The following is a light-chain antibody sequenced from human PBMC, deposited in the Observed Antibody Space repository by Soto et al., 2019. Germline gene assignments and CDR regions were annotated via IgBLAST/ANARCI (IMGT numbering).Light chain of an antibody. CDR2: EVS. J-gene: IGLJ3*02. CDR3: ASYAGGHYNWV. CDR1: SSDFGGYDF. V-gene: IGLV2-8*01. Sequence: QSVLTQPPSASGSPGQSVTISCTGTSSDFGGYDFVSWYQQHPGKAPKLIIYEVSKWPSGVPDRFSGSKSGNTASLTVSGLQAEDEADYYCASYAGGHYNWVFGGGTKVTVL.